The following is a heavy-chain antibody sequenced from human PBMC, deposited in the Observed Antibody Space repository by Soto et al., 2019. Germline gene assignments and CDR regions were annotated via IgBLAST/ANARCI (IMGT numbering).Heavy chain of an antibody. CDR3: ARDLQYYYGSGSYYKPYYYYGMDV. Sequence: GGSLRLSCAASGFTFSSYSMNWVRQAPGKGLEWVSSISSSSSYIYYADSVKGRFTISRDNAKNSLYLQMNSLRAEDTAVYYCARDLQYYYGSGSYYKPYYYYGMDVWGQGTTVTVSS. CDR1: GFTFSSYS. V-gene: IGHV3-21*01. J-gene: IGHJ6*02. CDR2: ISSSSSYI. D-gene: IGHD3-10*01.